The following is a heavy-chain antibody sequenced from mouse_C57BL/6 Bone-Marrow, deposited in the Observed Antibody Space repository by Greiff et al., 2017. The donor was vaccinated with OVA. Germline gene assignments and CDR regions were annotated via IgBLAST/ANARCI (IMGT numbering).Heavy chain of an antibody. CDR2: IYPGSGST. J-gene: IGHJ3*01. CDR3: ARSDYGTSRGCAY. V-gene: IGHV1-55*01. Sequence: VQLQQPGAELVKPGASVKMSCKASGYTFTSYWITWVKQRPGQGLEWIGDIYPGSGSTNYNEKFKSKATLTVDTSSSTAYMQLSSLTSEDSAVYYCARSDYGTSRGCAYWGQGTLVTVSA. CDR1: GYTFTSYW. D-gene: IGHD1-1*01.